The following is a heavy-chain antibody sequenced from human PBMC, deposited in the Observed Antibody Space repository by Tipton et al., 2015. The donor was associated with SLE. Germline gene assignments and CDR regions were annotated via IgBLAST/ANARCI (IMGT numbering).Heavy chain of an antibody. CDR1: GGSISSGSYY. Sequence: TLSLTCTVSGGSISSGSYYWSWIRQPPGKGLEWLGYIYYTGSTNYNPSLKSRVTMSVDTSKNQVSLKLSSVTAADTAIYYCARGNQHSGYDGFDYWGQGTLVTVSS. V-gene: IGHV4-61*01. J-gene: IGHJ4*02. D-gene: IGHD5-12*01. CDR2: IYYTGST. CDR3: ARGNQHSGYDGFDY.